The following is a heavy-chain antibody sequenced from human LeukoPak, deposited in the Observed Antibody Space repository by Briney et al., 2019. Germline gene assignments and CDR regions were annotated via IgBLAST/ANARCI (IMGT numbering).Heavy chain of an antibody. D-gene: IGHD3-10*01. CDR1: GLTFSDVW. CDR3: TTNKGWFGEVFEDLRDY. V-gene: IGHV3-15*01. Sequence: PGGSLRLSCAGSGLTFSDVWMTWVRQAPGKGLEWVGRIKSKTDGGTTAFAAPVKGRFTISRDDSKNTLYLQMNSLQTEDTALYYCTTNKGWFGEVFEDLRDYWGQGTLVTVSS. CDR2: IKSKTDGGTT. J-gene: IGHJ4*02.